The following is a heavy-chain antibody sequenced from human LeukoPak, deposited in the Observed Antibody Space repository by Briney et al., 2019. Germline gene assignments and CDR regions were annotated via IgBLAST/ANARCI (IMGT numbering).Heavy chain of an antibody. CDR3: ARGAIVVVPAAIPRRDSNWFDP. Sequence: PSETLSLTCAVYGGSFSGYYWSWIRQPPGKGLEWIGEINHSGSTNYNPSLKSRVTISVDTSKNQFSLKLSSVTAADTAVYYCARGAIVVVPAAIPRRDSNWFDPWGQRTLVTVSS. V-gene: IGHV4-34*01. J-gene: IGHJ5*02. CDR2: INHSGST. D-gene: IGHD2-2*02. CDR1: GGSFSGYY.